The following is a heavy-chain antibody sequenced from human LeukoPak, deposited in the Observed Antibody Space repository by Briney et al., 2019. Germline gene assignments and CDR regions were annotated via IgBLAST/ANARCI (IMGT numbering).Heavy chain of an antibody. V-gene: IGHV4-59*08. CDR3: STSRAER. D-gene: IGHD2-2*01. CDR2: IYYSGST. Sequence: SETLSLTCTVSGGSISSNYWSWIRQPPGKGLEWIGYIYYSGSTNYNPTLKSRVTISFDTSKNHFSLTLTSVTVADTAVYFCSTSRAERWGRSILVTVSS. J-gene: IGHJ2*01. CDR1: GGSISSNY.